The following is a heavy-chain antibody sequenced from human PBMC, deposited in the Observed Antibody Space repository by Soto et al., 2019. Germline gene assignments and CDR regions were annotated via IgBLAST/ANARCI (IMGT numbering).Heavy chain of an antibody. CDR3: AKQTKNSDLKVAFDI. V-gene: IGHV3-23*01. D-gene: IGHD1-26*01. CDR1: GFTFSSYA. J-gene: IGHJ3*02. Sequence: LRLSCAASGFTFSSYAMSWVRRAPGKGLEWVSVMTGGGGATYYTDSVRGRFTISRDNSKNTLYLQMNSLRAEDTAVYYCAKQTKNSDLKVAFDIWGQGTMVTVSS. CDR2: MTGGGGAT.